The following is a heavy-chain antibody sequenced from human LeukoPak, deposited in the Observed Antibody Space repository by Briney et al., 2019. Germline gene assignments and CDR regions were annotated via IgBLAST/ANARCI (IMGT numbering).Heavy chain of an antibody. J-gene: IGHJ4*02. CDR1: GFTFSNAW. V-gene: IGHV3-15*01. D-gene: IGHD4-17*01. Sequence: GGSLSLSCAASGFTFSNAWMSWVRQAPGKGLEWVSRIKSKTAGGTTDYAAPVKGRFTISRDDSKNTLFLQMNSLKTEDTAVYYCTTAPYDDYHCWGQGTLVTVSS. CDR2: IKSKTAGGTT. CDR3: TTAPYDDYHC.